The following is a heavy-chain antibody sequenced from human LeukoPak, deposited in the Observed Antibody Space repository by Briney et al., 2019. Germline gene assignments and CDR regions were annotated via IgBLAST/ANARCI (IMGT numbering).Heavy chain of an antibody. CDR1: GGSISSGDYY. J-gene: IGHJ4*02. D-gene: IGHD3-22*01. V-gene: IGHV4-30-4*01. CDR2: IYYSGST. CDR3: AQGGNYYYDSSGPLRD. Sequence: SQTLSLTCTVSGGSISSGDYYWSWLRQPPGKGLEWIGYIYYSGSTYYNPSLKSRVSISVDTSKNQISLKLRSVTAADTAVYYCAQGGNYYYDSSGPLRDWGQGTLVTVSS.